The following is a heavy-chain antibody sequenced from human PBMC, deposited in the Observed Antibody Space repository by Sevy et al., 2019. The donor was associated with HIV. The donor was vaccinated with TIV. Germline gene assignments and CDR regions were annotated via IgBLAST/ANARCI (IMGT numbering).Heavy chain of an antibody. J-gene: IGHJ4*02. D-gene: IGHD2-8*01. CDR3: VGEIGRISLMV. V-gene: IGHV4-38-2*02. CDR2: IYHSGTT. CDR1: GDSINSGYY. Sequence: SETLSLTCFVSGDSINSGYYWGWIRHSPGKGLEWIGRIYHSGTTYYNPSLKSRVTISVDMSKNQFALTLTSVTAADTAVYYCVGEIGRISLMVWGQGTLVTVSS.